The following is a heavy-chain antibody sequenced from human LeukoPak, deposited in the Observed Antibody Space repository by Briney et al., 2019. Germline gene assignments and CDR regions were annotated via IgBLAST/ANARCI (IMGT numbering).Heavy chain of an antibody. V-gene: IGHV3-7*01. CDR2: IKQDGSEK. J-gene: IGHJ4*02. D-gene: IGHD3-22*01. CDR1: GFTFSSYW. Sequence: PGGYLRLSCAASGFTFSSYWMSWVRQAPGKGLEWVANIKQDGSEKYYVDSVKGRFTISRDNAKNSLYLQMNSLRAEDTAVYYCARDSYDSSGYSKFWGQGTLVTVSS. CDR3: ARDSYDSSGYSKF.